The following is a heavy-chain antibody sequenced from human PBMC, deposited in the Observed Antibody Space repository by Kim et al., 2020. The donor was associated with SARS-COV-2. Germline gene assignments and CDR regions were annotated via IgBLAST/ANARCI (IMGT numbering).Heavy chain of an antibody. J-gene: IGHJ4*02. CDR3: ARVQRYYDILTGEFDY. Sequence: SLTSRVTISVDTSKNQFSLKLSSVTAADTAVYYCARVQRYYDILTGEFDYWGQGTLVTVSS. D-gene: IGHD3-9*01. V-gene: IGHV4-59*01.